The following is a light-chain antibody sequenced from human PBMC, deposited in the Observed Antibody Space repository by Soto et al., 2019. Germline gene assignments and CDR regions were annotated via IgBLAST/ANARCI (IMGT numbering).Light chain of an antibody. CDR1: QSVSSY. Sequence: EVVLTQSPVTLSLSPGERATLSCRASQSVSSYLAWYQQKPGQAPRLLIYDVSNRATGIPARFSGSGSGTDFTLTISSLEPEDFAVYYCQQRNYWQVNFGQGTRLEI. J-gene: IGKJ5*01. V-gene: IGKV3-11*01. CDR2: DVS. CDR3: QQRNYWQVN.